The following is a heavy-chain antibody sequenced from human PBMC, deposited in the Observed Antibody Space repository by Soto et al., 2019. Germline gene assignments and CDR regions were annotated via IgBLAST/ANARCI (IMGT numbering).Heavy chain of an antibody. V-gene: IGHV1-69*04. D-gene: IGHD3-10*01. CDR2: IIPILGIA. CDR1: GGTFSSYT. CDR3: AGEVEWFGPRVGRTYYFDY. Sequence: GASVKVSCKASGGTFSSYTISWVRQAPGQGLEWMGRIIPILGIANYAQKFQGRVTITADKSTSTAYMELSSLRSEDTAVYYCAGEVEWFGPRVGRTYYFDYWGQGTLVTVSS. J-gene: IGHJ4*02.